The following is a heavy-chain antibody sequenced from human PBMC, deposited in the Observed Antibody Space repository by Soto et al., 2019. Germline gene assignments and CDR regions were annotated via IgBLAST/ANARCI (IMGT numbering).Heavy chain of an antibody. Sequence: PGGSLRLSCAASGFTFSTYTMNWVRQAPGKGLERVSFISGSSSYIYYADSVKGRFTISRDDAKKSLYLQMNSLRAEDTAVYYCARADSSGYYPGFFDYWGQGTQVTVSS. CDR1: GFTFSTYT. J-gene: IGHJ4*02. CDR2: ISGSSSYI. CDR3: ARADSSGYYPGFFDY. V-gene: IGHV3-21*01. D-gene: IGHD3-22*01.